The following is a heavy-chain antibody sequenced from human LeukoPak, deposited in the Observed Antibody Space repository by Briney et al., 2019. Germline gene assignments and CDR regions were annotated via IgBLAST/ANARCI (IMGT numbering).Heavy chain of an antibody. CDR3: AAEEYCTTGRCNSH. J-gene: IGHJ4*02. CDR1: GFTFPSSA. CDR2: IVVGSGNT. Sequence: SVKVSCKGSGFTFPSSAMQWVRQARGQRLEWIGWIVVGSGNTNYAQKFQERVTITRDMSTSTAYMELSSLRSEDTAVYYCAAEEYCTTGRCNSHWGQGTLVTVSS. V-gene: IGHV1-58*02. D-gene: IGHD2-8*01.